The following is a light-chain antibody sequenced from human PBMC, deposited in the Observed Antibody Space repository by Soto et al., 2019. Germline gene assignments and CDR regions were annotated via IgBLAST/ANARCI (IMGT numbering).Light chain of an antibody. Sequence: QSVLTQPASVSGCPGQSITISCTGTSSDVGGYNYVSWYQQHPGKAPKLVIYGVTYRPSGVSARFSGSKFQNTASLTISGLQAEDEADYYCSSFRSGSVVLFGGGTKVTVL. J-gene: IGLJ3*02. CDR1: SSDVGGYNY. V-gene: IGLV2-14*01. CDR3: SSFRSGSVVL. CDR2: GVT.